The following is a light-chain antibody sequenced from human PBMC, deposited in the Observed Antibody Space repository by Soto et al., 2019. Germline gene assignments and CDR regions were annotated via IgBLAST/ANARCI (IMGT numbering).Light chain of an antibody. CDR3: CSYAGSSTLV. V-gene: IGLV2-23*01. Sequence: QSVLTQPASVSGSPGQSITISCTGTSSDVGSYNLVSWYQQHPGKAPKLMIYEGSNRPSGVSNRFSGSKSGNTASLTISGLQAEDEADYYCCSYAGSSTLVFGGGTQLTVL. CDR1: SSDVGSYNL. J-gene: IGLJ3*02. CDR2: EGS.